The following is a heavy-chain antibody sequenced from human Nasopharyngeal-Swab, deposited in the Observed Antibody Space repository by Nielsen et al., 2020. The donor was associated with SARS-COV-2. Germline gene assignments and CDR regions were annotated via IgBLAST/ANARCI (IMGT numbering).Heavy chain of an antibody. CDR1: GFTFSDYY. CDR2: ISSSSSYT. V-gene: IGHV3-11*05. J-gene: IGHJ6*02. D-gene: IGHD2-21*02. CDR3: ARAIVVVTAIRYYYYGMDV. Sequence: LSLTCAASGFTFSDYYMSWIRQAPGKGLEWASYISSSSSYTNYADSVKGRFTISRDNAKNSLYLQMNSLRAEDTAVYYCARAIVVVTAIRYYYYGMDVWGQGTTVTVSS.